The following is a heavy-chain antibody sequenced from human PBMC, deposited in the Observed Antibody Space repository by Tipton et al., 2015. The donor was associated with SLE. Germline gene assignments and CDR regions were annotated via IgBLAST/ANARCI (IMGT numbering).Heavy chain of an antibody. V-gene: IGHV4-38-2*02. CDR1: GYSIDSGHF. Sequence: TLSLTCTVSGYSIDSGHFWGWIRQPPGRALEWLGSISHTGRAYSNTSLQSRITMSLDTPKNQFPLNLSSVTAADTDVYFCACAPEYGDPNYYFDYWGQGTLVTVSP. CDR3: ACAPEYGDPNYYFDY. D-gene: IGHD4-17*01. CDR2: ISHTGRA. J-gene: IGHJ4*02.